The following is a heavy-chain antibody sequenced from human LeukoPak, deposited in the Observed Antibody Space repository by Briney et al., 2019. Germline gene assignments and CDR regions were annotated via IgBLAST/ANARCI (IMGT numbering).Heavy chain of an antibody. V-gene: IGHV3-74*01. J-gene: IGHJ4*02. CDR2: ISTGGGIT. CDR1: GFSLGCHA. CDR3: VRDAPHPRFDF. Sequence: PGGSLRLSCAASGFSLGCHAMHWVRQSPGQGLVWVSAISTGGGITSYADSVKGRFAISRDHAKNTVFLQMNSLRAEDTAGYYCVRDAPHPRFDFWGRGTLVTVSS.